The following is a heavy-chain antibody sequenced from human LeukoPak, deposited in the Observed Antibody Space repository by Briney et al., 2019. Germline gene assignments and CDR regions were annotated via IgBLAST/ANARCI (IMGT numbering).Heavy chain of an antibody. D-gene: IGHD3-3*01. J-gene: IGHJ4*02. CDR1: GGSLTGYY. Sequence: PSETLSLTCTVSGGSLTGYYWSWIRQPPGKGLEWVGYVFYEGGTLYNPSLKSRVTISVDTSKTQFSLKLSSVTAADTAVYYCARRQDLYYDFWSGYYNYWGQGTLVTVSS. V-gene: IGHV4-59*12. CDR3: ARRQDLYYDFWSGYYNY. CDR2: VFYEGGT.